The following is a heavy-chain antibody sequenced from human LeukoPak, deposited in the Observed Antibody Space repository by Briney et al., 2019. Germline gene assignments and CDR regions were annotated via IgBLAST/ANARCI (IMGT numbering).Heavy chain of an antibody. V-gene: IGHV1-24*01. Sequence: ASVKVSCKVSGHTLTELSMHWVRQAPGKGLEWMGGFDPEDGETIYAQKFQGRVTMTEDTSTDTAYMELSSLRSEDTAVYYCATGPRVGASIFDYWGQGTLVTVSS. D-gene: IGHD1-26*01. CDR1: GHTLTELS. CDR3: ATGPRVGASIFDY. J-gene: IGHJ4*02. CDR2: FDPEDGET.